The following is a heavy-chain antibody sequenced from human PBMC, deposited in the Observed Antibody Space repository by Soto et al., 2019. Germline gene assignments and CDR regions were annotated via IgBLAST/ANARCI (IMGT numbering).Heavy chain of an antibody. CDR1: GGSVTNSSYY. CDR3: VSQRTTVPTQAYFDY. V-gene: IGHV4-39*01. D-gene: IGHD4-17*01. J-gene: IGHJ4*02. Sequence: SETLSLTCTVSGGSVTNSSYYWGWIRQSPGKGLEWMGSGYYRGRSYSKSSVKSRVTKCVDTSKNRFSLSLNSVTASDTAVYFCVSQRTTVPTQAYFDYWGPGALFTVSS. CDR2: GYYRGRS.